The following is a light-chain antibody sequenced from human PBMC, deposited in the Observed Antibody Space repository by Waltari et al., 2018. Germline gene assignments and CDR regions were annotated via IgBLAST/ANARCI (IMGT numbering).Light chain of an antibody. CDR2: VNS. Sequence: QSVLTQPPSASGTAGQRVTISCSGSSSNIGSNYVYWYLQLPGSAPKLLIYVNSQRPSGVPYRFSGSKSGTSASLAISGLRSEDEADYYCLAWDDSLSGPVFGGGTKLTVL. CDR1: SSNIGSNY. CDR3: LAWDDSLSGPV. J-gene: IGLJ3*02. V-gene: IGLV1-47*01.